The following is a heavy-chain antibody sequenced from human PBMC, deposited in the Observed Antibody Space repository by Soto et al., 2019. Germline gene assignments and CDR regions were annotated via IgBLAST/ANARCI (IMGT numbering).Heavy chain of an antibody. CDR3: AREAAAELNYYGLDV. D-gene: IGHD6-13*01. J-gene: IGHJ6*02. V-gene: IGHV1-18*04. CDR1: GYIFSRYG. Sequence: QVQLVQSGPEVRKPGASVKVSCKASGYIFSRYGISWVRQAPGQGLEWMAWISGYNGNTKFGERVQGRVNVTTDTSTSTAYMELRSLRSDDTAVYYCAREAAAELNYYGLDVWGQGTTVIVSS. CDR2: ISGYNGNT.